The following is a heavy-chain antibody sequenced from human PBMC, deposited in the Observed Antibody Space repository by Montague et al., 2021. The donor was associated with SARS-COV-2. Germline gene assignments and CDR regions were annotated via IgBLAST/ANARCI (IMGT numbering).Heavy chain of an antibody. CDR1: GFSLSTSGVG. V-gene: IGHV2-5*02. CDR3: AHRRPLWGYFDY. Sequence: PALVKPTQTLTLTCTFSGFSLSTSGVGVGWIRQPPGKALEWLALXHWXDDKRYSPSLKSRLTITKDTSKNQVVLTMTNMDPVDTATYYCAHRRPLWGYFDYWGQGTLVTVSS. CDR2: XHWXDDK. J-gene: IGHJ4*02. D-gene: IGHD7-27*01.